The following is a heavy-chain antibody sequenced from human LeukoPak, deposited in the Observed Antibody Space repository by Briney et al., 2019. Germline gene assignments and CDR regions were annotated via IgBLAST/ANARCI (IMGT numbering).Heavy chain of an antibody. CDR3: ARSSPGIAPRWFDP. Sequence: SETLSLTCAVYGGSFSGYYWSWIRQPPGKGLEWIGEITHRGSTNYNPSLKRRVTKSVDPSKNQFSLKLSSVTAADTAVYYCARSSPGIAPRWFDPWGQGTLVTASS. D-gene: IGHD6-13*01. CDR1: GGSFSGYY. J-gene: IGHJ5*02. CDR2: ITHRGST. V-gene: IGHV4-34*01.